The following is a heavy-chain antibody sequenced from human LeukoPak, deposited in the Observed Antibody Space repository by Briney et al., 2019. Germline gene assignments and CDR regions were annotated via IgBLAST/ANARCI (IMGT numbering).Heavy chain of an antibody. Sequence: HPGGSLRLSCAASGFTFSNYAMYWVRQAPGKGLEWVSAIGGSGGSTYYADSVKGRFTISRDNSKNTLYLQMNSLRAEDTAIYYCARKAFGATSRYFDYWGQGTLVTVSS. CDR2: IGGSGGST. D-gene: IGHD4/OR15-4a*01. V-gene: IGHV3-23*01. CDR3: ARKAFGATSRYFDY. J-gene: IGHJ4*02. CDR1: GFTFSNYA.